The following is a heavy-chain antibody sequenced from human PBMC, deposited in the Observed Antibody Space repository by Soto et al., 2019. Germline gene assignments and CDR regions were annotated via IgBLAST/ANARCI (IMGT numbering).Heavy chain of an antibody. CDR1: GGSFSGYY. CDR3: ARYYYGSGTYYFDY. CDR2: INHSGST. Sequence: SETLSLTCAVYGGSFSGYYWSWIRQPPGKGLEWIGEINHSGSTNYNPSLKSRVTISVDTSKNQFSLKLSSVTAADTAVYYCARYYYGSGTYYFDYWGQGTLVTVS. J-gene: IGHJ4*02. D-gene: IGHD3-10*01. V-gene: IGHV4-34*01.